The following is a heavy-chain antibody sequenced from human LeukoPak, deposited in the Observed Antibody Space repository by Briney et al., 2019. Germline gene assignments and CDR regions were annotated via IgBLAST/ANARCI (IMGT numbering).Heavy chain of an antibody. V-gene: IGHV3-30-3*01. J-gene: IGHJ4*02. CDR3: ARDLSNVPGQY. CDR2: ISYDGSIK. Sequence: PGRSLRLSCAASGFTFSSYAMHWVRRAPGKGLEWVAVISYDGSIKYYANSVKGRFNISTDISKSTLSLQMNSLRPEDTALYYCARDLSNVPGQYWGQGTLVTVSS. D-gene: IGHD3-10*02. CDR1: GFTFSSYA.